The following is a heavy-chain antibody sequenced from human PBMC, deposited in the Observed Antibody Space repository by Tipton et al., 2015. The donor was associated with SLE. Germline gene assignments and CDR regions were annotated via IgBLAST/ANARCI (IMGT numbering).Heavy chain of an antibody. V-gene: IGHV4-34*09. CDR3: AREVKTVMDSDAFDV. CDR2: INHSGST. CDR1: GGSFSGFY. Sequence: GLVKPSDTLSLTCAVSGGSFSGFYWNWLRQSPGKGLEWIGEINHSGSTDYNPSLESRITISVDTSNNQFSLRLNSVTAADTAVYYCAREVKTVMDSDAFDVWGQGTMVTVSS. J-gene: IGHJ3*01. D-gene: IGHD2-2*03.